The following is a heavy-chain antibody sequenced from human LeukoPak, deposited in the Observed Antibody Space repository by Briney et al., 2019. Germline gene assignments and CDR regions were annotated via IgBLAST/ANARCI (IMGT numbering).Heavy chain of an antibody. V-gene: IGHV3-23*01. D-gene: IGHD3-16*02. CDR3: AKGRELSARGHFDY. J-gene: IGHJ4*02. Sequence: GGSLRLSCAASGFTFSSYAMSWARQAPGKGLEWVSTISGSGDSTYYTDSVKGRFTISRDNSKNTLYVQMNSLRAEDTAVYYCAKGRELSARGHFDYWGQGTLVTVSS. CDR2: ISGSGDST. CDR1: GFTFSSYA.